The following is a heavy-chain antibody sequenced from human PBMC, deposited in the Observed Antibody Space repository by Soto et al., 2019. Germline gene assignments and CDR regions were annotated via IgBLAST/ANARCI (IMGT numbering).Heavy chain of an antibody. V-gene: IGHV3-15*07. J-gene: IGHJ4*02. Sequence: LRLSCAASGFTFSNAWMNWVRQAPGKGLEWVGRIKGKTDGGTTDYAAPVKGRFTISRDDSKNTLYLQMNSLKTEDTAVYYCTTTERYYDFWSALVAPTSVDYWGQGTLVTVSS. CDR1: GFTFSNAW. D-gene: IGHD3-3*01. CDR2: IKGKTDGGTT. CDR3: TTTERYYDFWSALVAPTSVDY.